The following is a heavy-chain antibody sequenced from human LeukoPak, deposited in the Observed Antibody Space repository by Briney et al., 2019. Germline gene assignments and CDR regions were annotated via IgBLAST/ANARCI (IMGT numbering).Heavy chain of an antibody. CDR1: GGSVSGYY. J-gene: IGHJ3*02. V-gene: IGHV4-4*07. CDR3: ARLITGTTTAFDI. CDR2: VYTSGST. Sequence: SETLSLTCSVSGGSVSGYYWTWIRQPAGKGLEWIGRVYTSGSTHYNPSLKTRLTMSVDTSKNQFSLKLSSVTAADTAVYYCARLITGTTTAFDIWGQGTMVTVSS. D-gene: IGHD1-7*01.